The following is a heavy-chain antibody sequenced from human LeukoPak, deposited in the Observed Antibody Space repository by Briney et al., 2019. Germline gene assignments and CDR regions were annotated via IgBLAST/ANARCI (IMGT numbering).Heavy chain of an antibody. J-gene: IGHJ4*02. CDR1: GFTFDDYG. CDR2: INWNSGST. D-gene: IGHD1-20*01. CDR3: ARWASGLTGTTGGGYFDY. V-gene: IGHV3-20*04. Sequence: RSGGSLRLSCAASGFTFDDYGMSWVRQAPGKGLEWVAGINWNSGSTGYADSVKGRFTISRDNAKNSLYLQMNSLRGEDTALYYCARWASGLTGTTGGGYFDYWGQGTLVTVSS.